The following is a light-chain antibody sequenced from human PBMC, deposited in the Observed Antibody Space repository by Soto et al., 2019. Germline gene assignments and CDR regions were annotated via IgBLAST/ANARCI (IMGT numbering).Light chain of an antibody. J-gene: IGKJ5*01. CDR3: QQSYNTPVT. CDR2: AAS. V-gene: IGKV1-39*01. CDR1: QTVRTY. Sequence: DIQMTQPPASLSASVEDRVTITCRASQTVRTYLNWYQQKPGKAPKLLIYAASNLQSGVPSRFSGSGSGTDFTLTITSLRPEDFATYWCQQSYNTPVTFGQGTRLEI.